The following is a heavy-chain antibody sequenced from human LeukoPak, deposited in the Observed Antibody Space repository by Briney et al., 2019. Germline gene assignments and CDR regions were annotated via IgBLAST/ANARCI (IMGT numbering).Heavy chain of an antibody. CDR2: INHSGST. Sequence: SETLSLTCAVYGGSFSGYYRSWIRQPPGKGLEWIGEINHSGSTNYNPSLKSRITISVDTSKNQFSLELSSVTAADTAVYFCARSDYSNYIFDYWGQGTLVTVSS. J-gene: IGHJ4*02. V-gene: IGHV4-34*01. D-gene: IGHD4-11*01. CDR1: GGSFSGYY. CDR3: ARSDYSNYIFDY.